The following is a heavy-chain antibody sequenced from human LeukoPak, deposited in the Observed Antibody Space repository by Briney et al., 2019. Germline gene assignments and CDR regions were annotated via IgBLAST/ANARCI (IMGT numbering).Heavy chain of an antibody. CDR1: GGSVSSGGYY. Sequence: SETLSLTCTISGGSVSSGGYYWSWIRQPRGRGLGWIGYIYHSGSTYYNPSLKSRVTISGDRSKNQFSLKLSSVTAADTAVHYCARGAGAAAGASWYYYMDVWGKGTTVTVSS. CDR3: ARGAGAAAGASWYYYMDV. J-gene: IGHJ6*03. CDR2: IYHSGST. D-gene: IGHD6-25*01. V-gene: IGHV4-30-2*01.